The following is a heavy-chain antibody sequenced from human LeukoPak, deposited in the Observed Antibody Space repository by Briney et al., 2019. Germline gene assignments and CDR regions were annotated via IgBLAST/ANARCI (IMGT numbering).Heavy chain of an antibody. J-gene: IGHJ5*02. V-gene: IGHV3-23*01. CDR3: VKAYYDFWSAYANWFDP. CDR2: ISANGGST. D-gene: IGHD3-3*01. Sequence: GGSLRLSCAASGFTFSSYAMTWVRQAPGKGLEWVSSISANGGSTYYADSVKGRFTISRDNSKNTLYLQMSSLRAEDTAVYYCVKAYYDFWSAYANWFDPWGQGTLVTVSS. CDR1: GFTFSSYA.